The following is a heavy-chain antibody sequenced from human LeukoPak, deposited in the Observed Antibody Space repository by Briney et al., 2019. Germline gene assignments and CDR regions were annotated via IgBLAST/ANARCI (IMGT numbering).Heavy chain of an antibody. V-gene: IGHV4-39*02. CDR1: GGSLSSAGHH. CDR2: IYYIGTN. Sequence: SETLSLTCTVSGGSLSSAGHHWGWIRPPPGKDMEWIGHIYYIGTNNHHPSLAGRVTLSINTSKHHFSLRLASVTPADPALVYRVRRPTDGCTGGACYGYRNYFDPWGQGPLVTVSS. CDR3: VRRPTDGCTGGACYGYRNYFDP. J-gene: IGHJ5*02. D-gene: IGHD2-8*02.